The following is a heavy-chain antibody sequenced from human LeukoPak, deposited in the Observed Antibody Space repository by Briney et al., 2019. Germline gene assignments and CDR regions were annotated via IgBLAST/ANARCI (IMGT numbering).Heavy chain of an antibody. D-gene: IGHD5-12*01. CDR1: GYTFTGYY. CDR3: ARVVGYSGYDSDFDY. V-gene: IGHV1-2*02. Sequence: GASVKVSCKASGYTFTGYYMHWVRQAPGQGLEWMGWINPNSGGTNYAQKFQGRVTMTRDTSISTAYMELSRLRFDDTAVYYCARVVGYSGYDSDFDYWGQGTLVTVSS. CDR2: INPNSGGT. J-gene: IGHJ4*02.